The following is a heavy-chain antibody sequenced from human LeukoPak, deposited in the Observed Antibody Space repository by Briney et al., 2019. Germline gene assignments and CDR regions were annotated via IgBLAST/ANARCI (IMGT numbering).Heavy chain of an antibody. J-gene: IGHJ3*02. CDR1: GGSISSYY. CDR2: IYYSGST. Sequence: SETLSLTCTVSGGSISSYYWSWIRQPPGKGLEWIGYIYYSGSTNYNPYLKSRVTISVDTSKNQFSLKLSSVTAADTAVYYCARDPLGYDAFDIWGQGTMVTVSS. D-gene: IGHD1-26*01. CDR3: ARDPLGYDAFDI. V-gene: IGHV4-59*01.